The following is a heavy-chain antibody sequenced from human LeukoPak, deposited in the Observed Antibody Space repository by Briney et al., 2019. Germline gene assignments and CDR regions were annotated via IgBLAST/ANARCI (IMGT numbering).Heavy chain of an antibody. D-gene: IGHD3-10*01. CDR2: ISAYNGNT. V-gene: IGHV1-18*01. CDR3: ARDYWQVKFGETPGDAFGI. Sequence: ASVKVSCKASGYTFTSYGISWVRQAPGQGLEWMGWISAYNGNTTYAQKLQGRVTMTTDTSTSTAYMELRSLRSDDTAVYYCARDYWQVKFGETPGDAFGIWGQGTMVTVSS. J-gene: IGHJ3*02. CDR1: GYTFTSYG.